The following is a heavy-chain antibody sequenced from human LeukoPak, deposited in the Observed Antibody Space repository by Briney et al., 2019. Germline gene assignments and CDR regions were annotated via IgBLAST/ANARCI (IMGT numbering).Heavy chain of an antibody. CDR2: FNPIFGSA. V-gene: IGHV1-69*05. CDR1: GDSFGTYG. CDR3: ARAQYDFWSGYYAHDAFDI. D-gene: IGHD3-3*01. J-gene: IGHJ3*02. Sequence: GSSVKVSCKASGDSFGTYGITWVRQAPGEGLEWMGGFNPIFGSAQYAQKFQGRVTMTRDTSISTAYMELSRLRSDDTAVYYCARAQYDFWSGYYAHDAFDIWGQGTMVTVSS.